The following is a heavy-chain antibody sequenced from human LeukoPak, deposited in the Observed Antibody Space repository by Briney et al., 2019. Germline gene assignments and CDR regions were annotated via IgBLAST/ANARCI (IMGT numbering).Heavy chain of an antibody. Sequence: WASVKVSCKASGGTFSSYAISLVRQAPGQGLEWMGGIIPIFGTANYAQEFQGRVTITADESTSTAYMELSSLRSEDTAVYYCARTGEKNSFDYWGQGTLVTVSS. CDR3: ARTGEKNSFDY. V-gene: IGHV1-69*01. CDR2: IIPIFGTA. J-gene: IGHJ4*02. CDR1: GGTFSSYA. D-gene: IGHD7-27*01.